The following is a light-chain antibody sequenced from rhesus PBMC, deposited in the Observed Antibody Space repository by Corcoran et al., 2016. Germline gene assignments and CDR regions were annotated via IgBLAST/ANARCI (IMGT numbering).Light chain of an antibody. J-gene: IGLJ1*01. CDR1: TSDIGAYAR. Sequence: QAAPTQSPSVYGSPGQSVTISCTGTTSDIGAYARVSWYQHHPGKAPKLLIYEVSKRPSGVSDRFSGSKSGNTASLTISGPQPVDEAVYYCSSYTNSNTFVFGSATRLTLL. CDR3: SSYTNSNTFV. CDR2: EVS. V-gene: IGLV2-13*03.